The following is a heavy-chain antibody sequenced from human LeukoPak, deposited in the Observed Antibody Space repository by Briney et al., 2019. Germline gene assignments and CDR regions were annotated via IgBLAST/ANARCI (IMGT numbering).Heavy chain of an antibody. J-gene: IGHJ4*02. D-gene: IGHD4-17*01. CDR2: ITGGGHST. Sequence: GGSLRLSCAASGFTFSSYAMSWVREAPGKGLEWVSAITGGGHSTYYADSVKGRFTISRDNSKNTLYLQLNSLTAEDTAIYYCTTYTVTPRHFDYWGQGTLVTVSS. CDR1: GFTFSSYA. V-gene: IGHV3-23*01. CDR3: TTYTVTPRHFDY.